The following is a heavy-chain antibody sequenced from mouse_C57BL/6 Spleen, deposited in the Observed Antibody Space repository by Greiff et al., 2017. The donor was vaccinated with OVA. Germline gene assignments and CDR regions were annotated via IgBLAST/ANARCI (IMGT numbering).Heavy chain of an antibody. CDR1: GYTFTGYW. CDR2: ILPGSGST. V-gene: IGHV1-9*01. J-gene: IGHJ4*01. D-gene: IGHD2-1*01. CDR3: SRRGNYGGYYAMDY. Sequence: QVQLQQSGAELMKPGASVKLSCKATGYTFTGYWIEWVKQRPGHGLEWIGEILPGSGSTNYNEKFKGKATFTADTSSNTAYMQLSSLTTEDSASYYCSRRGNYGGYYAMDYWGQGTSVTVSS.